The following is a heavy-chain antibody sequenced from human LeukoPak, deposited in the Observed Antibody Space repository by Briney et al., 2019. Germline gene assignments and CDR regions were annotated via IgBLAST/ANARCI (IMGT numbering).Heavy chain of an antibody. CDR3: ARGDKYYFDY. J-gene: IGHJ4*02. V-gene: IGHV4-59*01. CDR2: IYYSGST. Sequence: SETLSLTCTVSGGSISSYCWSWIRQPPGKGLEWIGYIYYSGSTNYNPSLKSRVTISVDTSKNQFSLKLSSVTAADTAVYYCARGDKYYFDYWGQGTLVTVSS. CDR1: GGSISSYC.